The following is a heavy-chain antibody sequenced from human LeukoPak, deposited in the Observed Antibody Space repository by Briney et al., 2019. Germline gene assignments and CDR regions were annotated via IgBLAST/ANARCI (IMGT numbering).Heavy chain of an antibody. CDR2: VILIFGTA. CDR3: ARGPAYYDFWSGYYPPYYFDY. V-gene: IGHV1-69*01. Sequence: SSVKVSCKASGGTFSSYAIIWVRQAPGQGLGWMGGVILIFGTANYEQKFQGRVTITADESTSTAYMQLSSLRSEDTAVYYCARGPAYYDFWSGYYPPYYFDYWGQGTLVSVSS. J-gene: IGHJ4*02. D-gene: IGHD3-3*01. CDR1: GGTFSSYA.